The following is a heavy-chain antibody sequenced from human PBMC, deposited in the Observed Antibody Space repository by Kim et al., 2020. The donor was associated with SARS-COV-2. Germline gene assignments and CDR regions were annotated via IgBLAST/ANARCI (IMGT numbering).Heavy chain of an antibody. CDR3: ARDFDMWFGDRVGKFDP. V-gene: IGHV1-2*04. D-gene: IGHD3-10*01. CDR2: INPNTGGT. CDR1: GYTFTDYY. Sequence: ASVKVSCKASGYTFTDYYLNWLRQAPGQGLEWMGRINPNTGGTNYARKFQGLVTLTRDTSITTAYLELIFLRSDDTAIYYCARDFDMWFGDRVGKFDPWG. J-gene: IGHJ5*02.